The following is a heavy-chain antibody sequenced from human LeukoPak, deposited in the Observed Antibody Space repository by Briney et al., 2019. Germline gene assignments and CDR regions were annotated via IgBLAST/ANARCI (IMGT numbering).Heavy chain of an antibody. Sequence: ASVKVSFKASGYTFTGYYMHWVRPAPGQGLEWMGWINPKSGGTNYAQKFQGRVTMTRDTSISTAYMELSRLRSDDTAVYYCARDQPDYYYDSSGYYSDWFDPWGQGTLVTVSS. CDR1: GYTFTGYY. V-gene: IGHV1-2*02. J-gene: IGHJ5*02. CDR2: INPKSGGT. D-gene: IGHD3-22*01. CDR3: ARDQPDYYYDSSGYYSDWFDP.